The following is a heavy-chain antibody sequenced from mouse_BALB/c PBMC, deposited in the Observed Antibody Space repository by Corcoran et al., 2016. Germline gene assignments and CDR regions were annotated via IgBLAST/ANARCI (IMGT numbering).Heavy chain of an antibody. V-gene: IGHV1-18*01. D-gene: IGHD2-12*01. CDR2: INPYNGGT. CDR3: ASTTNYAMDY. CDR1: GYTFTDYN. J-gene: IGHJ4*01. Sequence: EVLLQQSGPELVKPGASVKITCKASGYTFTDYNMDWVKQSHGKNLEWIGLINPYNGGTSYNQKFKGKATLTVDKSSSTAYMELLSLTSEDSAVYYCASTTNYAMDYWGQGTSVTVSS.